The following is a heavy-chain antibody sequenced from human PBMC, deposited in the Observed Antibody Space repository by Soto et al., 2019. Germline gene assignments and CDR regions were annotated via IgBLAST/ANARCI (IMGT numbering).Heavy chain of an antibody. D-gene: IGHD3-10*01. CDR3: AKDVLVRGVIIAAYYYYGMDV. J-gene: IGHJ6*02. Sequence: GGSLRLSCAASGFTFDDYTMHWVRQAPGKGLEWVSLISWDGGSTYYADSVKGRFTISRDNSKNSLYLQMNSLRTEDTALYYCAKDVLVRGVIIAAYYYYGMDVWGQGTTVTVSS. CDR2: ISWDGGST. V-gene: IGHV3-43*01. CDR1: GFTFDDYT.